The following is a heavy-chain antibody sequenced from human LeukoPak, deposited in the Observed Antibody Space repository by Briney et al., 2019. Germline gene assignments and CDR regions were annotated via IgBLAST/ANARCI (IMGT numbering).Heavy chain of an antibody. Sequence: KTGGSLRLSCAASGFTFSSYSMNWVRQAPGKGLEWVSSISSSSSYIYYADSVKGRFTISRDNAKNSLYLQMNSLRAEDTAVYYCAREVYDYPMYYFDYWGQGTLVTVSS. CDR1: GFTFSSYS. CDR3: AREVYDYPMYYFDY. D-gene: IGHD4-11*01. CDR2: ISSSSSYI. J-gene: IGHJ4*02. V-gene: IGHV3-21*01.